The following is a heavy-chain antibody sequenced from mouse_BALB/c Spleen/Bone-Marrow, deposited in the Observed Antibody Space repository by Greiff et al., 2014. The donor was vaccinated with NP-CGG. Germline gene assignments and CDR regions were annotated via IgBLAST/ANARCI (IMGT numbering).Heavy chain of an antibody. Sequence: QVQLQQSAAELARPGASVKMSCKASGYTFTSFTMHWVKQRPGQGLEWIGYINPSSGYTEHNQKFKDKTTLTADKSSSTAYMQLSSLTSEDSAVYYCARENYYGSSYRFAYWGQGTLVTVSA. J-gene: IGHJ3*01. V-gene: IGHV1-4*02. CDR1: GYTFTSFT. CDR2: INPSSGYT. D-gene: IGHD1-1*01. CDR3: ARENYYGSSYRFAY.